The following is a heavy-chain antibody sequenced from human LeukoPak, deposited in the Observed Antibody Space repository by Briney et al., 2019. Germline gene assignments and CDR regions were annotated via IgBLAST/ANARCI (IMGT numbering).Heavy chain of an antibody. Sequence: PSETLSLTCTVSGGSISSSSYYWGWIRQPPGKGLEWIGSIYYSGSTYYNPSLKSRVTISVDTSKNQFSLKLSSVTAADTAVYYCARIKRITMIVASYYYYYMYVWGKGTTVSVSS. V-gene: IGHV4-39*01. D-gene: IGHD3-22*01. CDR1: GGSISSSSYY. J-gene: IGHJ6*03. CDR3: ARIKRITMIVASYYYYYMYV. CDR2: IYYSGST.